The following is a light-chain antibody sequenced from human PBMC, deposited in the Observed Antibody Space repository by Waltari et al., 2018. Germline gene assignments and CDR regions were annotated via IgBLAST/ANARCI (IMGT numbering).Light chain of an antibody. Sequence: DIVMTQSPDCLAVSLGERATINCKSSQSVLYSSNNKNSLACYQQKPGHPPKLLIYWASTPQSAVPDRCSGSGAGTDFTLTIRSLQAEEVAVNDCQEYNRIPRTFRQETKVEIK. CDR1: QSVLYSSNNKNS. CDR3: QEYNRIPRT. V-gene: IGKV4-1*01. CDR2: WAS. J-gene: IGKJ1*01.